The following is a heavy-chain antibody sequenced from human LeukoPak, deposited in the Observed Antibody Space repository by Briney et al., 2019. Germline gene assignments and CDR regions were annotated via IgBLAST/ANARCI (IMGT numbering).Heavy chain of an antibody. V-gene: IGHV1-69*05. Sequence: ASVKVSCKASGGTFSSYAISWVRQAPGQGPEWMGGIIPIFGTANYAQKFQGRVTITTDESTSTAYMELSSLRSEDTAVYYCARDLYSSSPFWGQGTLVTVSS. CDR2: IIPIFGTA. D-gene: IGHD6-6*01. CDR3: ARDLYSSSPF. J-gene: IGHJ4*02. CDR1: GGTFSSYA.